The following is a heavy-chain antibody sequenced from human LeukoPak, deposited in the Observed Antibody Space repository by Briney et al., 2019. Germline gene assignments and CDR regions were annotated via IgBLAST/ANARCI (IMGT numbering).Heavy chain of an antibody. V-gene: IGHV3-23*01. D-gene: IGHD4-17*01. CDR2: ISASGGSSGGNT. Sequence: EGSLRLSCAASGLTFSSYAMNWGRQAPGKGLYCVSGISASGGSSGGNTYYADSVRGRFTISRDNSKNTLFLQMDSLTADDTALYYCAKDRAVTSAYCDSWGQGTLVTVSS. CDR1: GLTFSSYA. J-gene: IGHJ4*02. CDR3: AKDRAVTSAYCDS.